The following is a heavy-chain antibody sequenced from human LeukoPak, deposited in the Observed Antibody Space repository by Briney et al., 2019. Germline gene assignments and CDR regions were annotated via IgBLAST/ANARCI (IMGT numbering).Heavy chain of an antibody. CDR3: ARGISVVPAAPYYYYYYYMDV. Sequence: SETLSLTCTVSGGSISSYYWSWIRQPPGKGLEGIGYIYYSGSTNYNPSLKSRVTISVDTSKNQFSLKLSSVTAADTAVYYCARGISVVPAAPYYYYYYYMDVWGKGTTVTVSS. CDR2: IYYSGST. D-gene: IGHD2-2*01. V-gene: IGHV4-59*01. CDR1: GGSISSYY. J-gene: IGHJ6*03.